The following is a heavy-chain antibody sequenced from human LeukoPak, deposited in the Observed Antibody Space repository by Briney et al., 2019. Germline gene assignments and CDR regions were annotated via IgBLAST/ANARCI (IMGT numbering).Heavy chain of an antibody. J-gene: IGHJ4*02. V-gene: IGHV3-11*01. CDR2: ISSSGSTI. Sequence: GSLRLSCAASGFTFSDYYMSWIRQAPGKGLEGVSYISSSGSTIYYADSVKGRFTISRDNAKNSLYLQMNSLRAEDTAVYYCARSYSGYDIFDYWGQGTLVTVSS. CDR3: ARSYSGYDIFDY. CDR1: GFTFSDYY. D-gene: IGHD5-12*01.